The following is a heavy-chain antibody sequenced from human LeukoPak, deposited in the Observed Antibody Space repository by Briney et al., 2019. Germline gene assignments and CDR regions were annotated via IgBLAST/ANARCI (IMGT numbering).Heavy chain of an antibody. D-gene: IGHD2-15*01. J-gene: IGHJ6*02. Sequence: PSETLSLTCAVYGGSFSVYYWSWIRQPPGKGLEWIGEINHSGSTNYNPSLKSRVTISVDTSKNQFSLKLSSVTAADTAVYYCARGRGLYYYYGMDVWGQGTTVTVSS. CDR2: INHSGST. V-gene: IGHV4-34*01. CDR1: GGSFSVYY. CDR3: ARGRGLYYYYGMDV.